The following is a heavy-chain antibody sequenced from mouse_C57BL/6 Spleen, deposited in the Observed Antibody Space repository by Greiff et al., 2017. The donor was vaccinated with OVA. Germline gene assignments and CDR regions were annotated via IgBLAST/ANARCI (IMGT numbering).Heavy chain of an antibody. V-gene: IGHV5-12*01. CDR3: ASLYYDYEDYAMDY. J-gene: IGHJ4*01. Sequence: EVKLEESGGGLVQPGGSLKLSCAASGFTFSDYYMYWVRQTPEKRLEWVAYISNGGGSTYYPDTVKGRFTISRDNAKNTLYLQMSRLKSEDTAMYYCASLYYDYEDYAMDYWGQGTSVTVSS. CDR1: GFTFSDYY. CDR2: ISNGGGST. D-gene: IGHD2-4*01.